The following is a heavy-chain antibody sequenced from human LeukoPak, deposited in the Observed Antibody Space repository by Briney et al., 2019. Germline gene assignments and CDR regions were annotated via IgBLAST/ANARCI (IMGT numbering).Heavy chain of an antibody. CDR3: ARAKQRITMVRGGFDY. CDR2: MNPNSGNT. CDR1: GYTFTSHD. D-gene: IGHD3-10*01. J-gene: IGHJ4*02. V-gene: IGHV1-8*03. Sequence: ASVKVSCKASGYTFTSHDINWVRQATGQGLEWIGWMNPNSGNTGYAQKFQGRVTITRNTSISTAYMELSSLRSEDTAVYYCARAKQRITMVRGGFDYWGQGTLVTVSS.